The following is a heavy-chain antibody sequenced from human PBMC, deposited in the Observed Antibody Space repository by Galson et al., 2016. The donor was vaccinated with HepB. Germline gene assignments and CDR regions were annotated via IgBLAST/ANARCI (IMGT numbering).Heavy chain of an antibody. CDR3: AKDDDGIGVMPLDY. CDR1: GFNFSSYS. V-gene: IGHV3-23*01. D-gene: IGHD2-21*01. Sequence: SLRLSCAASGFNFSSYSMTWVRQAPGKGLEWVSSITGSGDITYYRDSVKGRFAISRDNSKNPLFLQVSGLRAEDTAIYYCAKDDDGIGVMPLDYWGQGTLLTVSS. CDR2: ITGSGDIT. J-gene: IGHJ4*02.